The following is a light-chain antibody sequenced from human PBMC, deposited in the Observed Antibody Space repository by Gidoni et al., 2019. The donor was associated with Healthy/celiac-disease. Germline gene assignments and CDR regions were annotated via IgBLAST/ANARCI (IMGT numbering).Light chain of an antibody. CDR2: GAS. CDR1: QSVSSN. J-gene: IGKJ1*01. CDR3: QQYNNWPPA. V-gene: IGKV3-15*01. Sequence: EIVMTQSPATLSVSPGERATLSCMARQSVSSNLAWYQQQPGQAPRLLIYGASTRAPGIPARFSGSGSWTEFTLTIRCLQSEDFAVYYCQQYNNWPPAFGQGTKVEIK.